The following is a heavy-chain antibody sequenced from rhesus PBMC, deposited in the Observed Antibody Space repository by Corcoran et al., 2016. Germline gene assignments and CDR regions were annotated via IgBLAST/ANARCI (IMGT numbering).Heavy chain of an antibody. Sequence: QVKLVQSGAEVKKPGSSVKVSCKASGYTFTDYYMHWVRKAPRQGLEGMGWINPYNGNTKYAQNIQGRVTMTRDTSTSTAYMDLRSLSSEDTAVYYCARSSGSYYPMSLWGQGVLVTVSS. V-gene: IGHV1S2*01. D-gene: IGHD3-16*01. CDR1: GYTFTDYY. CDR2: INPYNGNT. J-gene: IGHJ4*01. CDR3: ARSSGSYYPMSL.